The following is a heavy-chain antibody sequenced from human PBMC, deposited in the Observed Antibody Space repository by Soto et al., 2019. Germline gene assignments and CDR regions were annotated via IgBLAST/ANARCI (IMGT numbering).Heavy chain of an antibody. Sequence: GGSLRLSCAASGFTFGNHWMHWVRQAQGKGLEWVSRVISDGNTIDYADSVKGRFTVSRDNAKSTLYLQMNSLRDEDTAVYYCATAEVDHWGPGTLVTVSS. J-gene: IGHJ5*02. V-gene: IGHV3-74*01. CDR3: ATAEVDH. CDR1: GFTFGNHW. CDR2: VISDGNTI.